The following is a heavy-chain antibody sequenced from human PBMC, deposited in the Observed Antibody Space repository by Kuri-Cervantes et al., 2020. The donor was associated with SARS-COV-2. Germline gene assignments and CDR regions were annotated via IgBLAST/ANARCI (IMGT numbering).Heavy chain of an antibody. J-gene: IGHJ3*02. Sequence: ASVKVSCKASGYTFTSYGISWVRQAPGQGLEWMGWINAGNGNTKYSQKFQGRVTITRDTSASTAYMELSSLRSEDTAVYYCARHDDSSGYSMGGAFDIWGQGTMVTVSS. CDR2: INAGNGNT. CDR3: ARHDDSSGYSMGGAFDI. V-gene: IGHV1-3*01. D-gene: IGHD3-22*01. CDR1: GYTFTSYG.